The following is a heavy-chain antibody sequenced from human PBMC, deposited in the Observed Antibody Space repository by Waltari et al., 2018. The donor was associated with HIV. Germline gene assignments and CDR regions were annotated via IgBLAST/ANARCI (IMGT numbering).Heavy chain of an antibody. CDR3: ARFDGGNSEVYH. V-gene: IGHV3-21*04. J-gene: IGHJ4*02. CDR2: IDSGSSYI. Sequence: EVHLVESGGGLVKPGGSLRLSCAASGFSFRVSSMTWVRQAPGKGLGWFSTIDSGSSYIDYADSVRGRFTISRDNAKNSLFLQMDSLRAEDTAFYYCARFDGGNSEVYHWGQGTLVTVSS. D-gene: IGHD2-8*01. CDR1: GFSFRVSS.